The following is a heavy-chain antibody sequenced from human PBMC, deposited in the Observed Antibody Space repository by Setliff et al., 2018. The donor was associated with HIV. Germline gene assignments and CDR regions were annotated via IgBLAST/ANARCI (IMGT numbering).Heavy chain of an antibody. Sequence: GASVKVSCKASGYTFTSYDINWVRQATGQGLEWMGWMNPNSGNTGYAQKFQGRVAMTRNTSISTAYMELSSLRSEDTAVYYCASRGRYCGGDCYPGDNGMDVWGQGTTVTVSS. CDR3: ASRGRYCGGDCYPGDNGMDV. V-gene: IGHV1-8*01. D-gene: IGHD2-21*02. CDR2: MNPNSGNT. J-gene: IGHJ6*01. CDR1: GYTFTSYD.